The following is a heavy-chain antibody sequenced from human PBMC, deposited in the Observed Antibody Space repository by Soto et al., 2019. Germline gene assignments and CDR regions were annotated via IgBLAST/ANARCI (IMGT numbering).Heavy chain of an antibody. CDR2: ISGSGGST. V-gene: IGHV3-23*01. J-gene: IGHJ3*02. CDR1: GFTFSTYA. D-gene: IGHD1-1*01. CDR3: ATWAHKRGAFDI. Sequence: EVLLLESGGGLVQPGGSLRLSCAASGFTFSTYAMSWVRQAPGKGLEWVSAISGSGGSTYYADSVKGRFTISRDNSKNTLYLQMNSLRAEDTAVYYCATWAHKRGAFDIWGQGTMVTVSS.